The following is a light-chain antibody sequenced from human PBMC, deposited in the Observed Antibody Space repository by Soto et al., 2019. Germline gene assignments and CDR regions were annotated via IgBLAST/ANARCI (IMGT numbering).Light chain of an antibody. CDR3: QQYDNPPIT. Sequence: DIQMTQSPSSLSASVGDRVTITCQASQDISNYLNWYQQKPGKAPKLLIYDASNLETGVPSRFSGSGSGTDFPSTISSLQPEDIATYYCQQYDNPPITFGQGTRLEIK. V-gene: IGKV1-33*01. CDR1: QDISNY. J-gene: IGKJ5*01. CDR2: DAS.